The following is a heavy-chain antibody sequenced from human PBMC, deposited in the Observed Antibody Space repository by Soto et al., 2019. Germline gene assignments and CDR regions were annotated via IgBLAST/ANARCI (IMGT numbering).Heavy chain of an antibody. CDR2: ISAYNGNT. CDR3: AMTTPFFWSGSNFDY. V-gene: IGHV1-18*01. Sequence: ASVKVSCKASGYTFTSYVISWVRQAPGQGLEWMGWISAYNGNTNYAQKLQGRVTMTTDTSTSTAYMELRSLRSDDTAVYYCAMTTPFFWSGSNFDYWGQGSLVTVSS. CDR1: GYTFTSYV. D-gene: IGHD3-3*01. J-gene: IGHJ4*02.